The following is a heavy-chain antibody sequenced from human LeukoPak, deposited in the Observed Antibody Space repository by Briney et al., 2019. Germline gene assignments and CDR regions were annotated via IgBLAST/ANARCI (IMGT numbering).Heavy chain of an antibody. Sequence: SETLSLTCTVSGGSISSHYWSWIRQPPGKGLEWIGYIYYSGSSNYNPSLKSRVTISVDTSKNQFSLKLSSVTAADTAVYYCARPLYGSSSLFDYWGQGTLVTVSS. CDR1: GGSISSHY. D-gene: IGHD6-6*01. J-gene: IGHJ4*02. CDR2: IYYSGSS. V-gene: IGHV4-59*11. CDR3: ARPLYGSSSLFDY.